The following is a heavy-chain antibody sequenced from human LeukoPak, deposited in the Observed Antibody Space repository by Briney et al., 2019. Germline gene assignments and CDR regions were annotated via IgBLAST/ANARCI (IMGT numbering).Heavy chain of an antibody. J-gene: IGHJ3*02. CDR3: AANIVVVTATNDAFDI. CDR1: GFTFTSSA. Sequence: GASVKVSCKASGFTFTSSAMQWVRQARGQRLEWIGWIVVGSGNTNYAQKFQERVTITRDMSTSTAYMELSSLRSEDTAVYYCAANIVVVTATNDAFDIWGQGTMVTVSS. D-gene: IGHD2-21*02. CDR2: IVVGSGNT. V-gene: IGHV1-58*02.